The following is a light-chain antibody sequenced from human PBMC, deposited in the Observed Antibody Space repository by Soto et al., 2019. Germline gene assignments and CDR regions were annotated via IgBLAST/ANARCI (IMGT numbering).Light chain of an antibody. J-gene: IGKJ4*01. Sequence: DIQMTQSPSTLSASVGDRVTITCRASQSINIWLAWYQQKPGKAPKLLIYDASSLQSGVPSRFRGSTSGTEFTLTISSLQPDDFATYYCQQYSSYSRSFGGGTKVEIK. V-gene: IGKV1-5*01. CDR2: DAS. CDR3: QQYSSYSRS. CDR1: QSINIW.